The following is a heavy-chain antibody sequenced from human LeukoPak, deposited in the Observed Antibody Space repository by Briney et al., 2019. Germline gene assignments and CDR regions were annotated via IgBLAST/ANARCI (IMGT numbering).Heavy chain of an antibody. D-gene: IGHD5-18*01. J-gene: IGHJ4*02. CDR3: ARLRGIQLWSAYFDY. V-gene: IGHV4-39*01. CDR1: GGSISSSSYY. CDR2: IYYSGST. Sequence: SETLSLTCTVSGGSISSSSYYWGWIRQPPGKGLAWIGNIYYSGSTYCNPSLKSRVTISVDTSKNQFSLKLSSVTAADTAVYCCARLRGIQLWSAYFDYWGQGTLVTVSS.